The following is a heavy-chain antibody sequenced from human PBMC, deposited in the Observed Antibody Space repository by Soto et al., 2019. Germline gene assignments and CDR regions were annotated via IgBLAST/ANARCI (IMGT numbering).Heavy chain of an antibody. J-gene: IGHJ4*02. CDR1: GFTFSSYG. CDR2: SGATGAGK. D-gene: IGHD1-7*01. Sequence: EVQLLESGGGLVQPGGSLRLSCAASGFTFSSYGMTWVRQAPGKGLEWVSFSGATGAGKYYADSVKGRFTISRDNSKNTLYLQMTSLRADDTAVYYCAKDRRAGGNYGFYSDFWGQGARVIVSS. CDR3: AKDRRAGGNYGFYSDF. V-gene: IGHV3-23*01.